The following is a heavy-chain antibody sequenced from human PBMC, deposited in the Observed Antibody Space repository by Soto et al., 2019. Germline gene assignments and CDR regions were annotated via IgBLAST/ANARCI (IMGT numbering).Heavy chain of an antibody. D-gene: IGHD6-19*01. CDR1: GFTFSNYG. J-gene: IGHJ5*02. V-gene: IGHV3-30*18. CDR2: ISYDGSNK. CDR3: AKDLEQWRRYSWFDP. Sequence: QVQLVESGGGVVQPGRSLRLSCAASGFTFSNYGMHWVRQAPGKGLEWVAVISYDGSNKYNADSVKGRFTISRDNSKNTLYLQMTSLRAEDTAVYYCAKDLEQWRRYSWFDPWGQGTLVTVSS.